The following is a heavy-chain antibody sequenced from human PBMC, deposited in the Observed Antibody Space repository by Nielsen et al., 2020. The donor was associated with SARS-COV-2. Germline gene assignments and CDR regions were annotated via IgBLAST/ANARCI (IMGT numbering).Heavy chain of an antibody. CDR2: IIPIFGTA. CDR3: ARTRDSTYYYYYGMDV. V-gene: IGHV1-69*13. CDR1: GGTFSSYA. D-gene: IGHD6-13*01. Sequence: SVKVSCKASGGTFSSYAISWVRQAPGQGFEWMGGIIPIFGTANYAQKFQGRVTITADESTSTAYMELSSLRSEDTAVYYCARTRDSTYYYYYGMDVWGQGTTVTVSS. J-gene: IGHJ6*02.